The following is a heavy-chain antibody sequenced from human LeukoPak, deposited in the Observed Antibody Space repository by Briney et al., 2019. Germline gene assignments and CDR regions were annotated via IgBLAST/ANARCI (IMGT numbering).Heavy chain of an antibody. D-gene: IGHD2-15*01. CDR2: IYYSGST. CDR1: GGSISSYY. V-gene: IGHV4-59*08. CDR3: ARSGGLDYYFDY. J-gene: IGHJ4*02. Sequence: PSETLSLTCTVSGGSISSYYWSWIRQPPGKRLEWIGYIYYSGSTNYNPSLKSRVTISVDTSKNQFSLKLSSVTAADTAVYYCARSGGLDYYFDYWGQGTLVTVSS.